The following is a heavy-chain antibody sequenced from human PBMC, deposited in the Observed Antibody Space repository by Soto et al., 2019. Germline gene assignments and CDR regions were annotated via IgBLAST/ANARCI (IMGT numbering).Heavy chain of an antibody. J-gene: IGHJ3*02. Sequence: QVQLVQSGAEVKKPGSSVKVSCKASGGTFSSYAISWVRQAPGQGLEWMGGIIPIFGTANYAQKFQGRVTITADESTSTAYMELSGLRSEDTAVYYCARDCSSGLLALGDIWGQGTMVTVSS. CDR1: GGTFSSYA. CDR3: ARDCSSGLLALGDI. CDR2: IIPIFGTA. V-gene: IGHV1-69*12. D-gene: IGHD3-3*01.